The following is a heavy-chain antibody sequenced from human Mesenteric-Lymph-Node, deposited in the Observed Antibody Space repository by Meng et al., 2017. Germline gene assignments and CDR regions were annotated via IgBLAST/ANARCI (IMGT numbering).Heavy chain of an antibody. J-gene: IGHJ4*02. CDR1: GFSVTNAW. V-gene: IGHV3-15*01. D-gene: IGHD4-17*01. CDR3: ATTVTTGPGPYDS. Sequence: GESLKISCAASGFSVTNAWMRWIRQVPGKGLEWVGRIKSEADGGTADYAASVKGRFTISRDNSKSTLYLQMNSLRAEDTAVYYCATTVTTGPGPYDSWGQGTLVTVSS. CDR2: IKSEADGGTA.